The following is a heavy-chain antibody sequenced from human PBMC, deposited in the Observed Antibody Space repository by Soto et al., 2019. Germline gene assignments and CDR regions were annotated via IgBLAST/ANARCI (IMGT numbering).Heavy chain of an antibody. J-gene: IGHJ6*02. D-gene: IGHD5-12*01. CDR3: ARGRGIGGYDQYAYYYYGMDV. Sequence: PGGSLRLSXAASGFTFSSYAMHWVRQAPGKGLEWVAVISYDGSNKYYADSVKGRFTISRDNSKNTLYLQMNSLRAEDTAVYYCARGRGIGGYDQYAYYYYGMDVWGQGTTVTVSS. CDR2: ISYDGSNK. CDR1: GFTFSSYA. V-gene: IGHV3-30-3*01.